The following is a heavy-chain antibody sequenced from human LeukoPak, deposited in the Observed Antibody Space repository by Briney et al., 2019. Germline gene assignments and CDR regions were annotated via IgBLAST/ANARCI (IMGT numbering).Heavy chain of an antibody. V-gene: IGHV4-34*01. J-gene: IGHJ6*03. Sequence: PSETLSLTCAVYGGSLSGYYWSWIRPPPGKGLELIGEINHSGSTNYNPSLKSRVTISVDTSKNQFSLKLSSVTAADTAVYYCARERLGYCYYYNMDVWGKGTTVTVSS. CDR2: INHSGST. CDR3: ARERLGYCYYYNMDV. D-gene: IGHD3-22*01. CDR1: GGSLSGYY.